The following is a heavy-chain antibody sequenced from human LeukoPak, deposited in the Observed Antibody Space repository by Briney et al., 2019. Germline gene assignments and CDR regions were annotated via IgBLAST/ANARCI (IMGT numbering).Heavy chain of an antibody. Sequence: PGGSLRLSCAASGFTFSSYGMHWVRQAPGKGLEWVAVISYDGSNKYYADSVKGRFTISRDNSKNTLYLQMNSLRAEDTAVYYCAKGPSISATMRPFDYWGQGTLVTVSP. J-gene: IGHJ4*02. CDR1: GFTFSSYG. D-gene: IGHD5-12*01. CDR3: AKGPSISATMRPFDY. CDR2: ISYDGSNK. V-gene: IGHV3-30*18.